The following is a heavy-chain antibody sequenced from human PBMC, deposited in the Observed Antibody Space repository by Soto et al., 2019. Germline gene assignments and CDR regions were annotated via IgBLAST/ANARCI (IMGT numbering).Heavy chain of an antibody. D-gene: IGHD2-21*01. CDR2: ICWNSGSI. CDR1: GFTFDDYA. Sequence: GGSLRLSCAASGFTFDDYAMHWVRQAPGKGLERVSGICWNSGSIGYADSVNGRFTISRDNAKNSLYLQMNSLRAEDTALYYCAKEPASRYCGGDCYLGAFDIWGQGTMVTVSS. CDR3: AKEPASRYCGGDCYLGAFDI. V-gene: IGHV3-9*01. J-gene: IGHJ3*02.